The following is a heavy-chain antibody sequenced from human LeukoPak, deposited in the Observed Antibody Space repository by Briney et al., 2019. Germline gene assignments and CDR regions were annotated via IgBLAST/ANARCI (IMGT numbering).Heavy chain of an antibody. J-gene: IGHJ6*02. CDR3: AADQPVRRSNYYYYGMDV. D-gene: IGHD1-14*01. CDR2: IVVGSGNT. CDR1: GGTFSSSA. V-gene: IGHV1-58*02. Sequence: ASVKVSCKASGGTFSSSAMQWVRQARGQRLEWIGWIVVGSGNTNYAQKFQERVTITRDMSTSTAYMELSSLRSEDTAVYYCAADQPVRRSNYYYYGMDVWGQGTTVTVSS.